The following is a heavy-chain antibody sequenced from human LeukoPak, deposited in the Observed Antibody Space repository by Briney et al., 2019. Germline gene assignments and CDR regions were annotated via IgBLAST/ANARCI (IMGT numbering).Heavy chain of an antibody. V-gene: IGHV3-66*01. CDR1: GFTVGSSY. CDR2: IYSGGTT. CDR3: ARGQGGYGNSDY. Sequence: GGSLRLSCAASGFTVGSSYMSWVRQAPGKGPEWVSIIYSGGTTYYADSVKGRFTISRDNSKNTLYLQMNSLKGDDTAVYYCARGQGGYGNSDYWGQGTLVTVSS. D-gene: IGHD5-12*01. J-gene: IGHJ4*02.